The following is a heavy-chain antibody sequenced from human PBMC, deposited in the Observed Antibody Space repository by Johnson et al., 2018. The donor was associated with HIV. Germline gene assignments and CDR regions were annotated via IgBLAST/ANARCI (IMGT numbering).Heavy chain of an antibody. J-gene: IGHJ3*02. Sequence: EVQLVESGGGVVQPGRSLRLSCAASGFTFSSYAMHWVRQAPGKGLEWVGRSRNRANGYTTEYAASVKGRFTISRDDSKNSLYLQMNSLRAEDTAVYYCAKASDAFDIWGQGTMVTVSS. V-gene: IGHV3-72*01. CDR2: SRNRANGYTT. CDR3: AKASDAFDI. CDR1: GFTFSSYA.